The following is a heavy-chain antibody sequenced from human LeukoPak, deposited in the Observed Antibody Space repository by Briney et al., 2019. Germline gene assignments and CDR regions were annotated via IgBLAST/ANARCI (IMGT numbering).Heavy chain of an antibody. CDR3: ARDCIAAAGTFLWKWFDP. D-gene: IGHD6-13*01. CDR1: GGSISSRTYY. J-gene: IGHJ5*02. Sequence: SETLSLTCTVSGGSISSRTYYWAWIRQPPGQGLEWIGNIYYSGSTYYNPSLKSRLTMSVDTSKNQFSLKLSSVTAADTAVYYCARDCIAAAGTFLWKWFDPWGQGTLVTVSS. V-gene: IGHV4-39*02. CDR2: IYYSGST.